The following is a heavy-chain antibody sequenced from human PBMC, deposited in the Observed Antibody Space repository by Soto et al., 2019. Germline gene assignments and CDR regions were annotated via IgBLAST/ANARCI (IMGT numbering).Heavy chain of an antibody. Sequence: GGSLRLSCTASGFTFDDYAMHWVRQAPGKGLEWVSGISWNSGSIGYADSVKGRFTISRDNAKNSLYLQMNSLRAEDTALYYCAKEASLAYYYYYGMDVWGQGTTVTVSS. CDR3: AKEASLAYYYYYGMDV. CDR1: GFTFDDYA. CDR2: ISWNSGSI. V-gene: IGHV3-9*01. J-gene: IGHJ6*02.